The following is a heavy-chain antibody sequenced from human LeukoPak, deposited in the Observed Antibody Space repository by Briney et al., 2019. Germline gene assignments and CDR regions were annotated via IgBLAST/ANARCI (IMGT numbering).Heavy chain of an antibody. D-gene: IGHD1-26*01. Sequence: SETLSLTCAVSSGSINSSNWWSWVRQPPGKGLEWIGEIYPSGSTNYNPSLKSRVTISVDTSKNQFSLKLSSVTAADTAVYYCARGGGMDYYYYYMDVWGKGTTVTVSS. CDR3: ARGGGMDYYYYYMDV. J-gene: IGHJ6*03. CDR1: SGSINSSNW. V-gene: IGHV4-4*02. CDR2: IYPSGST.